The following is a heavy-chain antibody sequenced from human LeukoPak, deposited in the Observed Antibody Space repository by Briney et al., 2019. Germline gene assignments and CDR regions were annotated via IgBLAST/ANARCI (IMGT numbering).Heavy chain of an antibody. D-gene: IGHD5-24*01. Sequence: ASVKVSCKASGYTFTTSVISWVRQAPGQGLEWMGCISTYNGNTKYAQQLQDRVTMITDTSTATAYMELRSLRSDDTAVYYCVRDLGWLHSSYYFDYWGQGTLVTASS. V-gene: IGHV1-18*01. CDR1: GYTFTTSV. J-gene: IGHJ4*02. CDR3: VRDLGWLHSSYYFDY. CDR2: ISTYNGNT.